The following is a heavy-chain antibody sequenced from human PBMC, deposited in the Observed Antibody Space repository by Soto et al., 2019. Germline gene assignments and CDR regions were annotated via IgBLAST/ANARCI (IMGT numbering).Heavy chain of an antibody. J-gene: IGHJ5*02. V-gene: IGHV1-18*04. D-gene: IGHD3-10*01. CDR1: GYTFTSHS. Sequence: QVQLVQSGAEVKEPGASVKVSCKASGYTFTSHSIIWVRRAPGEVLEWVGWISAYNGYTNSAENFQGRVTMTTDASTNTDDMELRSLRSDDTAVYYCARVGYYYGSGSYVFDPWGQGTLVTVSS. CDR3: ARVGYYYGSGSYVFDP. CDR2: ISAYNGYT.